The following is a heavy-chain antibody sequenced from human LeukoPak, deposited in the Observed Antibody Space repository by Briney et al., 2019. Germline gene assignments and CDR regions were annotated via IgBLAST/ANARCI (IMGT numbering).Heavy chain of an antibody. CDR2: ITSSGTA. V-gene: IGHV4-39*01. CDR3: AGAPIYRLYPFPP. J-gene: IGHJ2*01. CDR1: GVSIGSDDSNY. D-gene: IGHD3-16*02. Sequence: SETLSLTCSVSGVSIGSDDSNYWAWIRQPPGKGLEWIAGITSSGTAHYNPSLESQVTISLDTSSNQFSLKLTFVTAADTALYYWAGAPIYRLYPFPPGGR.